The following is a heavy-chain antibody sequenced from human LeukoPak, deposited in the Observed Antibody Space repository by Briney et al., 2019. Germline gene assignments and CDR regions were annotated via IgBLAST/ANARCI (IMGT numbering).Heavy chain of an antibody. D-gene: IGHD3-10*01. CDR3: ARDRVSGGLDY. CDR2: IYYSGST. J-gene: IGHJ4*02. V-gene: IGHV4-59*01. CDR1: GGSISSYY. Sequence: ASETLSLTCTVSGGSISSYYWSWIRQPPGKGLEWIGYIYYSGSTNYNPSLKSRVAISVGTSKNQFSLKLSSVTAADTAVYYCARDRVSGGLDYWGQGTLVTVSS.